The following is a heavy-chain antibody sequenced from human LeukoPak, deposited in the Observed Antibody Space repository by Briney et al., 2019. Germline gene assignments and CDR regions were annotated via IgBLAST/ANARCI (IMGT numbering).Heavy chain of an antibody. V-gene: IGHV4-4*07. CDR2: VYTSGTT. CDR1: GGSISGYY. Sequence: SETLSLTCTVSGGSISGYYWSWFRQPAGKGLEWIGRVYTSGTTNYNPSLKSRVTMSIDTSKNQFSLKLISVTAADTAVYYCARGFGHPWGQRTLVTVSS. D-gene: IGHD3-10*01. CDR3: ARGFGHP. J-gene: IGHJ5*02.